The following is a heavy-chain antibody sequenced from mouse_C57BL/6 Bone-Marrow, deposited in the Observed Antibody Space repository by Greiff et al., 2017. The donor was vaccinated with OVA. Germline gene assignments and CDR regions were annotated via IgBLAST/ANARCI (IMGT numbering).Heavy chain of an antibody. D-gene: IGHD1-1*01. J-gene: IGHJ1*03. CDR2: ILPSIGRT. CDR1: DSEVFPIAY. V-gene: IGHV15-2*01. CDR3: ARTYYGSRRGYFDV. Sequence: QVQLQQSGSELRSPGSSVKLSCKDFDSEVFPIAYMSWVRQKPGHGFEWIGGILPSIGRTIYGEKFEDKATLDADTLSNTAYLELNSLTSEDSAIYYCARTYYGSRRGYFDVWGTGTTVTVSS.